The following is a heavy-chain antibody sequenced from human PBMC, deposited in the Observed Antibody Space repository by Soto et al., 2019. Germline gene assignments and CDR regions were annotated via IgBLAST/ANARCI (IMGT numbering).Heavy chain of an antibody. J-gene: IGHJ6*02. Sequence: VQLVQSGAEVKKPGASVKVSCKASGYTFTDYYVHWVRQAPGQGLEWMGWIKSDSGTTHYAQKFEGRVTMTRDTSISTAFMGLSTLRSDDTAVYYCARESLHYDLYGMDVWGQGTTVTVS. CDR3: ARESLHYDLYGMDV. D-gene: IGHD3-16*01. CDR2: IKSDSGTT. V-gene: IGHV1-2*02. CDR1: GYTFTDYY.